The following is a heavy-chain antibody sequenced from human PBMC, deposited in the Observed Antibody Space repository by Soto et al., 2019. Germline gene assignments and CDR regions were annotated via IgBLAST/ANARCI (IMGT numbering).Heavy chain of an antibody. Sequence: ASVKVSCKPSGHTFTAYYMHWVRQAPGQGLEWMGWINPNNSDTNYAQKFQGRVTMTRDTSMRTVYMELSSLRPDDTAVYYCARALVRSLAWIHDNYYYTMDVWGQGTTVTVSS. V-gene: IGHV1-2*02. CDR1: GHTFTAYY. CDR3: ARALVRSLAWIHDNYYYTMDV. J-gene: IGHJ6*02. CDR2: INPNNSDT. D-gene: IGHD5-18*01.